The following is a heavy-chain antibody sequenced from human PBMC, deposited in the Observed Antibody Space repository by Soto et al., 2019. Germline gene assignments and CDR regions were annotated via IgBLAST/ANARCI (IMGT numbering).Heavy chain of an antibody. V-gene: IGHV1-18*01. Sequence: ASVKVSCKASGYSFNKYGFNWVRQAPGQGLEWMGRISAFNGYTNFAQKFQGRVTLTTDTSTNTAYMELSSLRSDDTAIYYCARGWGVVLPDVTPDAFDVWGQGTMVTVSS. D-gene: IGHD2-21*01. CDR3: ARGWGVVLPDVTPDAFDV. CDR1: GYSFNKYG. J-gene: IGHJ3*01. CDR2: ISAFNGYT.